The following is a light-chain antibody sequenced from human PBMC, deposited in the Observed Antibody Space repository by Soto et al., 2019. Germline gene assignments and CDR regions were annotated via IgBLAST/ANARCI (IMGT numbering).Light chain of an antibody. J-gene: IGLJ1*01. V-gene: IGLV1-44*01. CDR1: SSSIGSKT. Sequence: QSVLTQPPSASGTPGQRVTISCSGSSSSIGSKTVNWYQQLPGTAPKLLIYSNYQRPSGVPDRFSGSKPGTSASLAISGLQTEDDADYYSSAWDASLNGYVFGTGTKLTVL. CDR2: SNY. CDR3: SAWDASLNGYV.